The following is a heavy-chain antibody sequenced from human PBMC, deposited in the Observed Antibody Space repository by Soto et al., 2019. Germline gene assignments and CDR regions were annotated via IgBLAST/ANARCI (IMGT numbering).Heavy chain of an antibody. Sequence: PSETLSLTCTVSSGSISSSGYYWSWIRQHPGKGLEWIGYIYYSGSTYYNPSLKSRVTISVDTSKNQFSLKLSSVTAADTAVYYCARAMDRDPSYYMDVWGKGTTVTVSS. CDR2: IYYSGST. CDR3: ARAMDRDPSYYMDV. CDR1: SGSISSSGYY. J-gene: IGHJ6*03. V-gene: IGHV4-31*03. D-gene: IGHD3-10*01.